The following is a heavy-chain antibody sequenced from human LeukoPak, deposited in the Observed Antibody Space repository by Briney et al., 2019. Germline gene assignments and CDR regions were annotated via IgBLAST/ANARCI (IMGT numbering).Heavy chain of an antibody. CDR1: GGSISSGSYC. CDR2: IYTSGST. CDR3: ARDSSYYGSGSYYDY. D-gene: IGHD3-10*01. Sequence: SETLSLTCTVSGGSISSGSYCWSWIRQPAGKGLEWIGRIYTSGSTNYNPSLKSRVTISVDTSKNQFSLKLSSVTAADTAVYYCARDSSYYGSGSYYDYWGQGTLVNVSS. V-gene: IGHV4-61*02. J-gene: IGHJ4*02.